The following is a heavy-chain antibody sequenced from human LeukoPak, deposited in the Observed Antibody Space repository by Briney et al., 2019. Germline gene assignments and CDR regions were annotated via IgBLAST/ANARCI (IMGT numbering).Heavy chain of an antibody. J-gene: IGHJ1*01. CDR1: GFTFSNYY. V-gene: IGHV3-11*01. Sequence: GGSLRLSCAASGFTFSNYYMSWIRQAPGKGLEWVSYISSSGRTIYDADSVKGRFTISRDNAKNSLYLQMNSLRAEDTAVYYCATSQRSSTSCYGYFQHWGQGTLVTVSS. D-gene: IGHD2-2*01. CDR2: ISSSGRTI. CDR3: ATSQRSSTSCYGYFQH.